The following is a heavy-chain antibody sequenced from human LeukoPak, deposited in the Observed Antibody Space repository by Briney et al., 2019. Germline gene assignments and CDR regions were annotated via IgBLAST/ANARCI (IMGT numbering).Heavy chain of an antibody. CDR1: GGSISSGGYY. D-gene: IGHD6-6*01. V-gene: IGHV4-31*03. J-gene: IGHJ4*02. Sequence: SETLSLTCTISGGSISSGGYYWSWIRQHPGKGLEWIGYIYSSGSTYYNPSLKSRVTISVDTSKNQFSLKLSSVTAADTAVYYCATVARPIYTYDYWGQGTLVTVSS. CDR2: IYSSGST. CDR3: ATVARPIYTYDY.